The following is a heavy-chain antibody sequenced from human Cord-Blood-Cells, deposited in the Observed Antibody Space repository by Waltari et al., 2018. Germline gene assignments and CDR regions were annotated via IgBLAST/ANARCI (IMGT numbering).Heavy chain of an antibody. CDR1: GFTFDDYA. V-gene: IGHV3-43D*04. D-gene: IGHD6-6*01. CDR2: ISWDGGST. CDR3: AKDLDHSSSSAFDI. J-gene: IGHJ3*02. Sequence: EVQLVESGGVVVQPGGSLRLSCAASGFTFDDYAMHWVRQAPGKGLEWVSLISWDGGSTYYADSVKGRFTISRDNSKNSLYLQMNSLIAEDTALYYCAKDLDHSSSSAFDIWGQGTMVTVSS.